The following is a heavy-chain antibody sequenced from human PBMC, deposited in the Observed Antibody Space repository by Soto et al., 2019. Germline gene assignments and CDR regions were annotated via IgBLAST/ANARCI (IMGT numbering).Heavy chain of an antibody. V-gene: IGHV4-59*12. J-gene: IGHJ6*04. CDR1: GGSISSYY. Sequence: SETVSLTCTVSGGSISSYYWSWIRQPPGKGLEWIGYIYYSGSTNYNPSLKSRVTISVDTSKNQFSLKLSSVTAADTAVYYCVRGQPHRITIFEVVIRSYDYGMDVWGKETRFTVSS. CDR2: IYYSGST. CDR3: VRGQPHRITIFEVVIRSYDYGMDV. D-gene: IGHD3-3*02.